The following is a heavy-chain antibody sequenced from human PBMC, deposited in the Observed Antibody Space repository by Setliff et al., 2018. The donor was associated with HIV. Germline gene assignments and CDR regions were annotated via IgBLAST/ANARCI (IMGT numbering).Heavy chain of an antibody. CDR1: GVPFSGYY. CDR2: IDHSGST. CDR3: ARGVYSSGWYLLNRLDP. V-gene: IGHV4-34*01. Sequence: PSETLSLTCAVYGVPFSGYYWNWIRQTPGKGLEWIGEIDHSGSTNYNPSLKSRVTISLDTSKNQFSLRLTSVTAADTAVYYCARGVYSSGWYLLNRLDPWGQGVLVTVSS. D-gene: IGHD6-19*01. J-gene: IGHJ5*02.